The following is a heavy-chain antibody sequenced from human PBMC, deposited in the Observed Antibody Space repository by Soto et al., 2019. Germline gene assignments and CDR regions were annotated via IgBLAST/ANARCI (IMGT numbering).Heavy chain of an antibody. Sequence: EVQLLESGGGLVQPGGSLRLSCVASGFTFKNYDMRWVRQAPGKGLEWVSGISGSGAITYYADSVRGRFTISRDNSKNTMYLQLNCLRAEETAIYYCAKDRQFRIYYESAGHYNNWGQGTLVTVSS. CDR2: ISGSGAIT. CDR3: AKDRQFRIYYESAGHYNN. J-gene: IGHJ4*02. V-gene: IGHV3-23*01. D-gene: IGHD3-9*01. CDR1: GFTFKNYD.